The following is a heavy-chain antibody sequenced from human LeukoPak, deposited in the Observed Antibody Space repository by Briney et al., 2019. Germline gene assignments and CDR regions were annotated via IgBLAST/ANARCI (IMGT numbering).Heavy chain of an antibody. Sequence: GGSLRLSCAASGFTFTSYSMNWVRQATGKGLEWVSTISGGGGSTYYADSVKGRFTISRDNSKNTLYLQVNSLRAEDTAVYYCAKGGKWDVTPFDYWGQGTLVTVSS. V-gene: IGHV3-23*01. D-gene: IGHD1-26*01. CDR3: AKGGKWDVTPFDY. CDR1: GFTFTSYS. J-gene: IGHJ4*02. CDR2: ISGGGGST.